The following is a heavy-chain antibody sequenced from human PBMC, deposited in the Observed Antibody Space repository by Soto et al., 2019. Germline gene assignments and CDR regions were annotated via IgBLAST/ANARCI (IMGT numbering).Heavy chain of an antibody. CDR1: GFTFSSYG. CDR2: IWYDGSNK. J-gene: IGHJ6*02. V-gene: IGHV3-33*01. D-gene: IGHD6-6*01. Sequence: PGGSLRLSCAASGFTFSSYGMHWVRQAPGKGLEWVAVIWYDGSNKYYADSVKGRFTISRDNSKNTLYLQMNSLRAEDTAVYYYDRGRLAARTMDHYYYYYGMDVLGQGTKGTGAS. CDR3: DRGRLAARTMDHYYYYYGMDV.